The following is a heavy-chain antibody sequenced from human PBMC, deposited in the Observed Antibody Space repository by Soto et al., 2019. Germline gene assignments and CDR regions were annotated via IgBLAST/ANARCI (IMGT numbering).Heavy chain of an antibody. J-gene: IGHJ6*04. CDR2: IYYSGST. V-gene: IGHV4-39*01. CDR3: ARLSRKDIGSWPYYYGMDV. CDR1: GGSISSSSYY. D-gene: IGHD5-12*01. Sequence: SETLSLTCTVSGGSISSSSYYWGWIRQPPGKSLEWIGSIYYSGSTYYNPSLTSRVTISVDTSKNQFSLKLSAMTAAATAVYYCARLSRKDIGSWPYYYGMDVWGKGTTVTVFS.